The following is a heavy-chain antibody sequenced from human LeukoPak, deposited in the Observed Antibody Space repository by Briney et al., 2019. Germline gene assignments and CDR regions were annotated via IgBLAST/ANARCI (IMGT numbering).Heavy chain of an antibody. CDR1: GFTFSSYA. CDR2: INSDGSGT. V-gene: IGHV3-74*01. CDR3: AELGITMIGGV. D-gene: IGHD3-10*02. J-gene: IGHJ6*04. Sequence: GGSLRLSCAASGFTFSSYAMSWVRQAPGKGLEWLSRINSDGSGTNYADSVKGRFTISRDNAKNSLYLQMNSLRAEDTAVYYCAELGITMIGGVWGKGTTVTISS.